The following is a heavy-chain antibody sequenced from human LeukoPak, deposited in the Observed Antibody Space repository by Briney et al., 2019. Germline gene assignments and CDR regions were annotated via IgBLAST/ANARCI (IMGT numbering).Heavy chain of an antibody. CDR3: ARGLAARGWFDP. CDR1: GGSFSGYY. D-gene: IGHD6-6*01. Sequence: SETLSLTCAVYGGSFSGYYWSWIRQPPGRGLEWIGEINHSGSTNYNPSLKSRVTISVDTSKNQFSLKLSSVTAADTAVYYCARGLAARGWFDPWGQGTLVTVSS. CDR2: INHSGST. J-gene: IGHJ5*02. V-gene: IGHV4-34*01.